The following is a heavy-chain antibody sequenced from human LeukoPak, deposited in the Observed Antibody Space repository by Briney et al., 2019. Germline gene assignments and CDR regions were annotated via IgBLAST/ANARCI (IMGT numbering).Heavy chain of an antibody. V-gene: IGHV3-23*01. CDR3: AKVRGDGYNPFDY. J-gene: IGHJ4*02. Sequence: PGGSLRLSCAASGFTFSSYAMSWVRQAPGKGLEWVSAISGSGGRTYHADSVKGRFTISRDNSKNALYLQMNSLRAEDTAVYYCAKVRGDGYNPFDYWGQGTLVTVSS. D-gene: IGHD5-24*01. CDR1: GFTFSSYA. CDR2: ISGSGGRT.